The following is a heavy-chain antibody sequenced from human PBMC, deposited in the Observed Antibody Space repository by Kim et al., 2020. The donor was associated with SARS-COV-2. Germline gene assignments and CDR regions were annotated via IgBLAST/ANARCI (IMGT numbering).Heavy chain of an antibody. D-gene: IGHD5-12*01. CDR1: GGSISSGGYY. J-gene: IGHJ6*02. CDR2: IYYSGST. V-gene: IGHV4-31*03. Sequence: SETLSLTCTVSGGSISSGGYYWSWIRQHPGKGLEWIGYIYYSGSTYYNPSLKSRVTISVDTSKNQFSLKLSSVTAADTAVYYCARDRGYSGYDPIYYYYGMDVWGQGTTVTVSS. CDR3: ARDRGYSGYDPIYYYYGMDV.